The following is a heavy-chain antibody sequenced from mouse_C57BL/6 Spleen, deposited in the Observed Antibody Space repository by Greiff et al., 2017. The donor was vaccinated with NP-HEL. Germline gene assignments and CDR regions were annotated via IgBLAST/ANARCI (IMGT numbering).Heavy chain of an antibody. CDR2: ISDGGSYT. D-gene: IGHD1-1*01. V-gene: IGHV5-4*01. CDR3: ARWTTVVARDAMDY. CDR1: GFTFSSYA. Sequence: EVQLVESGGGLVKPGGSLKLSCAASGFTFSSYAMSWVRQTPEKRLEWVATISDGGSYTYYPDNVKGRFTISRDNAKNNLYLQMSHLKSEDTAMYYCARWTTVVARDAMDYWGQGTSVTVSS. J-gene: IGHJ4*01.